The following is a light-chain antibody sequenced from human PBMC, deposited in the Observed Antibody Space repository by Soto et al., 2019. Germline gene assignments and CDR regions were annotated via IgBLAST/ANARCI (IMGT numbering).Light chain of an antibody. CDR3: SSYTTTDTLV. CDR1: TSDVGGYNY. Sequence: QSALTQPASVSGSPGQSITISCTGTTSDVGGYNYVSWFQQHPGKAPKLMIFDVSNRPSGVSDRFSGSKSGSTASLTISGLQAEDEADYYCSSYTTTDTLVFGTGTKLTVL. V-gene: IGLV2-14*03. J-gene: IGLJ1*01. CDR2: DVS.